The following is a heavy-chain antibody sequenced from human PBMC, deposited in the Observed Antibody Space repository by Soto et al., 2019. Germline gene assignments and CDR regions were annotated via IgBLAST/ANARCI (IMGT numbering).Heavy chain of an antibody. CDR2: ISGSGGST. D-gene: IGHD3-10*01. CDR1: GFTFSSYA. CDR3: AHTTYGSGTYYERELDY. V-gene: IGHV3-23*01. J-gene: IGHJ4*02. Sequence: PGGSLRLSCAASGFTFSSYAMSWVRQAPGKKLEWVSAISGSGGSTYYADYVKGRFTISRDNSKNTLYLQMNSLRAEDTATYYCAHTTYGSGTYYERELDYWGQGTLVTVSS.